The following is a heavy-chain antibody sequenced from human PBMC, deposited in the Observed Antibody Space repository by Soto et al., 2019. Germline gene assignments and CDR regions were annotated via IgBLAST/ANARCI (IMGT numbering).Heavy chain of an antibody. D-gene: IGHD2-15*01. CDR3: ARKSGRDCHSGGGCFSLDV. J-gene: IGHJ4*02. V-gene: IGHV1-69*01. CDR2: IVPLSDRT. Sequence: QVQLVQSGAEVKKPGSSLKVSCKVFGETLNSNPIGWVRQAPGQGLEWVGGIVPLSDRTNYAQELQGRVTDTADGSTSTVYMELSNLKSDDTAVYYCARKSGRDCHSGGGCFSLDVWGQGRLITVSS. CDR1: GETLNSNP.